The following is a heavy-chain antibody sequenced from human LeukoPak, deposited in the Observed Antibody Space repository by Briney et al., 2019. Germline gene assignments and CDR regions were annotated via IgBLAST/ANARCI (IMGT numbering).Heavy chain of an antibody. J-gene: IGHJ4*02. CDR3: ARVGYSYGYGYFDY. Sequence: PGGSLRLSCAASGFTFSSYGMHWVRQAPGKGLEWVAFIRYDGSNKYYADSVKGRFTISRDNSKNTLYLQMNSLRAEDTAVYYCARVGYSYGYGYFDYWGQGTLVTVSS. CDR1: GFTFSSYG. V-gene: IGHV3-30*02. D-gene: IGHD5-18*01. CDR2: IRYDGSNK.